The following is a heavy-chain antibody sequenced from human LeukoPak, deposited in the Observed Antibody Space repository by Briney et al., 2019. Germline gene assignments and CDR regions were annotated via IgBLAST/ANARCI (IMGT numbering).Heavy chain of an antibody. Sequence: ASVKVSCKASGYTFTSYAMHWVRQPPGQRLEWMGWINAGNGNTKYSQKFQGRVTITRDTSASIAYMELSSLRSEDTAVYYCESIAYCGGDCYFDYWGQGTLVTVSS. D-gene: IGHD2-21*02. CDR2: INAGNGNT. V-gene: IGHV1-3*01. CDR1: GYTFTSYA. CDR3: ESIAYCGGDCYFDY. J-gene: IGHJ4*02.